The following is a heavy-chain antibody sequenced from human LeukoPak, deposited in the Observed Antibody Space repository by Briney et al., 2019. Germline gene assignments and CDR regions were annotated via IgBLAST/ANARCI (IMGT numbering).Heavy chain of an antibody. CDR3: ARTSASGATYFDY. CDR2: IYFSGNT. Sequence: SETLSLTCTVSGVSLSGYYWSWIRQPAGKGLEWIGRIYFSGNTHYIPSLESRVTMSVDTSKNQFSLKLTSVTAADTAVYYCARTSASGATYFDYWGQGTLVTVSS. V-gene: IGHV4-4*07. D-gene: IGHD1-26*01. J-gene: IGHJ4*02. CDR1: GVSLSGYY.